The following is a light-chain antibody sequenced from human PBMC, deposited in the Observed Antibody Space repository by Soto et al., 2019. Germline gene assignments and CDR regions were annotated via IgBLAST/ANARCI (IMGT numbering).Light chain of an antibody. CDR1: QNVNSD. Sequence: EIVLTQSPVILSVSPGERATLSCRASQNVNSDLAWYQQNPGQAPRILIYGASTRATDIPVRISGSGSGTDCTLTINGLQSEDFAVYYCQQYNKWPPLYAFGQGTKLE. J-gene: IGKJ2*01. CDR2: GAS. V-gene: IGKV3-15*01. CDR3: QQYNKWPPLYA.